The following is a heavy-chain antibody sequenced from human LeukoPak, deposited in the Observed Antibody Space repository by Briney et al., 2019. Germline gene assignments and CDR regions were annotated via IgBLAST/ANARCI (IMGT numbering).Heavy chain of an antibody. Sequence: ASVKVSCKASGYTFTGYYMHWVRQAPGQGLEWMGWINPNSGGTNYAQKFQGRVTMTRDTSISTAYVELSRLRSDDTAVYYCARDGGDFWSGYYYYFDYWGQGTLVTVSS. D-gene: IGHD3-3*01. J-gene: IGHJ4*02. CDR2: INPNSGGT. CDR3: ARDGGDFWSGYYYYFDY. CDR1: GYTFTGYY. V-gene: IGHV1-2*02.